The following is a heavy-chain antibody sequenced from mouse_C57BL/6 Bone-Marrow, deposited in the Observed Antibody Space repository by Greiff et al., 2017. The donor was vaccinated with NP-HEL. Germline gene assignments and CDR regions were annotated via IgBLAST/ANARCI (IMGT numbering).Heavy chain of an antibody. J-gene: IGHJ4*01. D-gene: IGHD1-1*01. CDR3: ARGSTVPYAMDY. Sequence: VQLKQSGAELVKPGASVKLSCTASGFNITDYYMHWVKQRTEQGLEWIGRIDPEDGETKYAPKFQGKATITADTSSNTAYLQLSSLTSEDTAVYYCARGSTVPYAMDYWGQGTSVTVSS. CDR1: GFNITDYY. V-gene: IGHV14-2*01. CDR2: IDPEDGET.